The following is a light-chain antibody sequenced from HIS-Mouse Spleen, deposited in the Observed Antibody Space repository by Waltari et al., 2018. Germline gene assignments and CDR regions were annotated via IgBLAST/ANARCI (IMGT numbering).Light chain of an antibody. CDR3: SSYTSSSTLV. CDR1: SRDVGGYNY. CDR2: DVS. Sequence: QSALTQPASVSGSPGQSLTIPCTGTSRDVGGYNYVPWYQQHPGKAPKLMIYDVSNRPSGVSNRFSGSKSGNTASLTISGLQAEDEADYYCSSYTSSSTLVFGGGTKLTVL. V-gene: IGLV2-14*03. J-gene: IGLJ3*02.